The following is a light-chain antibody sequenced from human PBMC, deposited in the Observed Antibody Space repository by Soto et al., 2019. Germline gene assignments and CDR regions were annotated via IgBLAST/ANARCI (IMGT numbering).Light chain of an antibody. CDR2: GAS. J-gene: IGKJ5*01. Sequence: EIVMTQSPATLSGSPIEIGTLSVMASENIYTNLAWYQQKPGQAPRLLFYGASTRATGLPARFSGTGSGTEFTLTINSLQAEDSAVYYCQQYYNWPRTFGQGTRLEIK. CDR3: QQYYNWPRT. CDR1: ENIYTN. V-gene: IGKV3-15*01.